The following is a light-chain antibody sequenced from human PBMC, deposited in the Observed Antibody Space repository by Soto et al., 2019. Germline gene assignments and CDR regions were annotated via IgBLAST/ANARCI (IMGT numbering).Light chain of an antibody. CDR1: SSNIGGGYD. J-gene: IGLJ2*01. CDR3: QSYDSSLSGPVL. Sequence: QSVLTQPPSVSGAPGQRVTISCTGSSSNIGGGYDVHWYQQLPGTAPKLLIYGNSNRPSGVPDRFSGSKSGTSASLAITGLQAEDEADYYCQSYDSSLSGPVLFGGGTKLTVL. V-gene: IGLV1-40*01. CDR2: GNS.